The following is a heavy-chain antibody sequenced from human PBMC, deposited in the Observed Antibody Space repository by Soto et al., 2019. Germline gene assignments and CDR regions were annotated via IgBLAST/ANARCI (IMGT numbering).Heavy chain of an antibody. J-gene: IGHJ3*01. Sequence: SETLSLTCAFYCGSFIGYYWSWIRQPPGKGLEWIGEINHSGSTNYNPSLKSRVTISVDTSKNQFSLKLSSVTAADTAVYYCARGRGSSGYWFWGQGTMVT. CDR1: CGSFIGYY. CDR2: INHSGST. CDR3: ARGRGSSGYWF. D-gene: IGHD3-22*01. V-gene: IGHV4-34*01.